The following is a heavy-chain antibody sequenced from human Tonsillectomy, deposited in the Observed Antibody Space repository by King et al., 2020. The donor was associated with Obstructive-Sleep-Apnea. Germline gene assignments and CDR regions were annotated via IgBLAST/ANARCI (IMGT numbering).Heavy chain of an antibody. Sequence: QLVQSGAEVKKPGASVQVSCKASGYTFTGYYIHWVRQAPGQGLEWMGWINPNSGGTNYAQKFQGWVTMTRDTSISTAYMELSRLKSHDTAVYYCAISREGLELRYFDPSFDLIFDYWGQGTLVTVSS. CDR3: AISREGLELRYFDPSFDLIFDY. CDR2: INPNSGGT. D-gene: IGHD3-9*01. CDR1: GYTFTGYY. J-gene: IGHJ4*02. V-gene: IGHV1-2*04.